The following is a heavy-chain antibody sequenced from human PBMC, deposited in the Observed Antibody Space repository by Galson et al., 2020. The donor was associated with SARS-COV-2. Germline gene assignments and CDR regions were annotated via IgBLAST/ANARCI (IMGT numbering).Heavy chain of an antibody. CDR1: GFTFNTYT. CDR3: ARDPGSSAWYNSGYCDM. V-gene: IGHV3-21*06. Sequence: GGSLRLSCVGSGFTFNTYTISWVRQAPGKGLEWVSSISSSGSYMYYTDSVKGRFAISRDNTKNSLYLQMNSLRAEDTAVYYCARDPGSSAWYNSGYCDMWGQGTMVTVSS. D-gene: IGHD6-19*01. CDR2: ISSSGSYM. J-gene: IGHJ3*02.